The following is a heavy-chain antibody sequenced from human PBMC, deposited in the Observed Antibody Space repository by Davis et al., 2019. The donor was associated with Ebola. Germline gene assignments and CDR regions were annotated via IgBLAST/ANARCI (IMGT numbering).Heavy chain of an antibody. CDR2: ISSSSSYI. Sequence: GESLKISCAASGFTFSSYSMNWVRQAPGKGLEWVSSISSSSSYIYYADSVKGRFTISRDNAKNSLYLQMNSLRAEDTAVYYCASSIAVAGGQYYYYGMDVWGQGTTVTVSS. CDR1: GFTFSSYS. CDR3: ASSIAVAGGQYYYYGMDV. J-gene: IGHJ6*02. V-gene: IGHV3-21*01. D-gene: IGHD6-19*01.